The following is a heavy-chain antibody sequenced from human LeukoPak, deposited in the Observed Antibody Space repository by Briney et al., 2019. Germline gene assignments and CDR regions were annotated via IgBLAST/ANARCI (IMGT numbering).Heavy chain of an antibody. Sequence: GSLRLSCAASGFTFSTFAMHWVRLSPGKGLEWVSSITGSGPYILYADSVKRRFTISRDNTENLLYLEMNSLRAEDTARYYCVRDVGAVRGEVYFDYWGQGTLVTVSS. CDR3: VRDVGAVRGEVYFDY. J-gene: IGHJ4*02. CDR2: ITGSGPYI. V-gene: IGHV3-21*06. D-gene: IGHD3-16*01. CDR1: GFTFSTFA.